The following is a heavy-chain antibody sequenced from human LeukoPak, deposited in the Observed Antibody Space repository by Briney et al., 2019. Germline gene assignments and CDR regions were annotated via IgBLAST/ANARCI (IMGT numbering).Heavy chain of an antibody. CDR2: TYYRSKWYS. V-gene: IGHV6-1*01. CDR3: ARSNYYDSSGSGIHFDY. Sequence: SQTLSLTCAISGDSVSSNIAAWNWIRQSPSRGLEWLGRTYYRSKWYSDYAVSVKSRITISPDTSRNQFSLQLDSVTPEDTAVYYCARSNYYDSSGSGIHFDYWGQGTLVTVSS. D-gene: IGHD3-22*01. CDR1: GDSVSSNIAA. J-gene: IGHJ4*02.